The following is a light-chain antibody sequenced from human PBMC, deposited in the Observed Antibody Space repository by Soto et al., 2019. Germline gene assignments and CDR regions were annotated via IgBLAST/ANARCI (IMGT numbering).Light chain of an antibody. CDR3: QQYYDWPWT. J-gene: IGKJ1*01. CDR2: CAS. CDR1: QGVGSN. Sequence: EKVMTQSPGSLSLSPGERAALSCRASQGVGSNLAWYQRKHGQAPRLLIYCASTRATGIPSRFSGSGSGKEFPLTSSSLQSEDFAVYYCQQYYDWPWTFGQGTTVEIK. V-gene: IGKV3-15*01.